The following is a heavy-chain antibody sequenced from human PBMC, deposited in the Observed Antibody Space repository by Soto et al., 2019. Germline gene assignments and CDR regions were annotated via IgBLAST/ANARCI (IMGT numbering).Heavy chain of an antibody. Sequence: PSETLSLTCTVSGDSISNGDFYWSWIRQPPGRGLEWIGYIQNSGSTSYNPSLESRVKISLDTSKNLFSLKLNSVTAADTAVYLCARQYFDFWRASNLCGQATLVTVYS. V-gene: IGHV4-30-4*01. J-gene: IGHJ5*02. D-gene: IGHD3-3*01. CDR2: IQNSGST. CDR3: ARQYFDFWRASNL. CDR1: GDSISNGDFY.